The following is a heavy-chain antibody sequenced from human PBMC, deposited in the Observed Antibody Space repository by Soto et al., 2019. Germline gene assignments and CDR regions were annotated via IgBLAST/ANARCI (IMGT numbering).Heavy chain of an antibody. CDR3: AKMAGSVRWLNFDY. Sequence: EVQLVESGGGLVQPGRSLRLSCAASGFTFDDYAMHWVRQAPGKGLEWVSGISWNSGSIGYADSVKGRFTISRDNAKNSLYLQMNSLRAEDTALYYCAKMAGSVRWLNFDYWGQGTLVTVSS. CDR2: ISWNSGSI. CDR1: GFTFDDYA. D-gene: IGHD3-10*01. J-gene: IGHJ4*02. V-gene: IGHV3-9*01.